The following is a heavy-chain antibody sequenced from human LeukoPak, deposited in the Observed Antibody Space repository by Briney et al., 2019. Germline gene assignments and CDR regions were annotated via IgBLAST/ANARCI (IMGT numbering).Heavy chain of an antibody. D-gene: IGHD3-3*01. CDR3: AKSRQYITIFGVPLGPMDV. J-gene: IGHJ6*03. CDR1: GFTFSSYG. Sequence: GGSLRLSCAASGFTFSSYGMHWVRQAPGKGLEWVAFIRYDGSNKYYADSVKGRFTISRDNSKNTLYLQMNSLRAEDTAVYYCAKSRQYITIFGVPLGPMDVWGKGTTVTVSS. CDR2: IRYDGSNK. V-gene: IGHV3-30*02.